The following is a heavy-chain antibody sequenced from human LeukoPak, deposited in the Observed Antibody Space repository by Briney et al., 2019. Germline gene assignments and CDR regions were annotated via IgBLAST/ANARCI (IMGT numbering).Heavy chain of an antibody. V-gene: IGHV4-30-4*08. J-gene: IGHJ4*02. Sequence: PSETLSLTCTVSGGSISSGDYYWSWIRQPPGKGLEWIGYIYYSGSTYYNPSLKSRVTMSVDTSKNQFSLKLSSVTAADTAVYYCASSCSISCYNFDYWGQGTLVTVSS. CDR3: ASSCSISCYNFDY. D-gene: IGHD2-2*02. CDR2: IYYSGST. CDR1: GGSISSGDYY.